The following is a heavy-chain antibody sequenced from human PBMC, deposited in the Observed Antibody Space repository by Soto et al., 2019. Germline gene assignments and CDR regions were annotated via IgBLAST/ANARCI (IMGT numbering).Heavy chain of an antibody. CDR3: ARDSGVRHVDWLSRPSYYCYGMEV. J-gene: IGHJ6*02. D-gene: IGHD3-9*01. Sequence: ASVKVSCKASGYTFTSYGISWVRQAPGQGLEWMGCISAYNGNTNYAQNLQGRVTMTTDTSTSTAYMELRSLRSDDTAVYYCARDSGVRHVDWLSRPSYYCYGMEVGGQGTTVPVSS. V-gene: IGHV1-18*04. CDR2: ISAYNGNT. CDR1: GYTFTSYG.